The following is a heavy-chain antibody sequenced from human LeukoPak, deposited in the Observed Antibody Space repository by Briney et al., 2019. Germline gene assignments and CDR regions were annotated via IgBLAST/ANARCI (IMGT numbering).Heavy chain of an antibody. Sequence: ASVKVSCKASGYTFTGHYMHWVRQAPGQGLEWMGRINPNSGGTNYAQKFQGRVTMTRDTSISTAYMELSRLRSDDTAVYYCARDLSPGEDFDYWGQGTLVTVSS. CDR2: INPNSGGT. CDR3: ARDLSPGEDFDY. D-gene: IGHD7-27*01. V-gene: IGHV1-2*06. CDR1: GYTFTGHY. J-gene: IGHJ4*02.